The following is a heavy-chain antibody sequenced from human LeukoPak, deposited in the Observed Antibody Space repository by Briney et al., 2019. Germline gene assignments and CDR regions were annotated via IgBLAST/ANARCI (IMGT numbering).Heavy chain of an antibody. Sequence: GGSLRLSCAASGFTFSSYAMMWLRQAPGKGLEWVSAISGAGGTTLYADSVKGRFTISRDNSKNTLYLQMTSLRVEDTAVYYCARDPNGDYIGAFEIWGQGTMVTVSS. CDR3: ARDPNGDYIGAFEI. J-gene: IGHJ3*02. CDR1: GFTFSSYA. CDR2: ISGAGGTT. D-gene: IGHD4-17*01. V-gene: IGHV3-23*01.